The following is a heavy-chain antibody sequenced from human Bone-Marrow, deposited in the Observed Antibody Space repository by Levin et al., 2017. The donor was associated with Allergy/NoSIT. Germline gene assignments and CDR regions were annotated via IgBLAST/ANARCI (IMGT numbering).Heavy chain of an antibody. D-gene: IGHD3-22*01. Sequence: QAGVSLRLSCAASGFTFSSYVMHWVRQAPGKGLDWVAHISYDGSRIYYADSVKGRFTVSRDNSKNTLYLEMNSLRAEDTAVYYCAKLGFESSGATRMIDYWGQGTLVTVSS. V-gene: IGHV3-30*18. CDR2: ISYDGSRI. CDR3: AKLGFESSGATRMIDY. J-gene: IGHJ4*02. CDR1: GFTFSSYV.